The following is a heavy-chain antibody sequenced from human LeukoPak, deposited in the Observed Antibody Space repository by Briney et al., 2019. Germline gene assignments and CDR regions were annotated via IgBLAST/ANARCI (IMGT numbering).Heavy chain of an antibody. Sequence: SVKVSCKASGGTFSSYAISWVRQAPGQGLEWMGGIIPIFGTANYAQKFQGGVTITADESTSTAYMELSSLRSEDTAVYYCASMVSRASGRITVYWGQGTLVTVSS. J-gene: IGHJ4*02. CDR3: ASMVSRASGRITVY. CDR1: GGTFSSYA. D-gene: IGHD1-20*01. CDR2: IIPIFGTA. V-gene: IGHV1-69*13.